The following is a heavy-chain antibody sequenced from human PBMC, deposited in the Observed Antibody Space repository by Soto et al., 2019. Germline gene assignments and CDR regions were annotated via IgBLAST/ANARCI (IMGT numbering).Heavy chain of an antibody. D-gene: IGHD4-17*01. CDR1: GYTFTSYG. CDR3: ARAPGPSYGDYSYYYYYYLDV. J-gene: IGHJ6*03. CDR2: ISAYNGNT. V-gene: IGHV1-18*01. Sequence: QVQLVQSGAEVKKPGASVKVSCKASGYTFTSYGISWVRQAPGQGLEWMGWISAYNGNTNYAQKLQGRVTMTTDTSPSTASMELRSLRSDDTAVYYCARAPGPSYGDYSYYYYYYLDVWGKGTTVTVSS.